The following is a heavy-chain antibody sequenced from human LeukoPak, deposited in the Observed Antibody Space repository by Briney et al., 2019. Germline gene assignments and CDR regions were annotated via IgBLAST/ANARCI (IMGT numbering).Heavy chain of an antibody. CDR1: GLTFSGSG. CDR3: AGDYNFLTGLNY. D-gene: IGHD3-9*01. J-gene: IGHJ4*02. Sequence: GGSLRLSCAASGLTFSGSGIHWVRQASGKGLEGLGRIGRQGDSDATRYAASLKGKFTISRVDSRNTAYLRMNSLKTEDTAVYYCAGDYNFLTGLNYWGQGTLVTVSS. V-gene: IGHV3-73*01. CDR2: IGRQGDSDAT.